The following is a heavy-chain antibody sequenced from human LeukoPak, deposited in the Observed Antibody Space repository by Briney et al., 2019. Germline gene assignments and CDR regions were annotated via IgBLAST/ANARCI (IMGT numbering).Heavy chain of an antibody. D-gene: IGHD4-17*01. CDR3: ARDGYGDYVFDY. CDR1: GFTFSSYS. CDR2: ISSSSSYI. J-gene: IGHJ4*02. V-gene: IGHV3-21*01. Sequence: GSLRLSCAASGFTFSSYSMNWVRQAPGKGLEWVSSISSSSSYIYYADSVKGRFTISRDNAKNSLYLQMNSLRAEDTAVYYCARDGYGDYVFDYWGQGTLVTVSS.